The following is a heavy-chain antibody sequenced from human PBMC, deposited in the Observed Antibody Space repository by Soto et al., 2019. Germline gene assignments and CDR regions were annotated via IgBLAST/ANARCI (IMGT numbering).Heavy chain of an antibody. D-gene: IGHD3-22*01. CDR3: ARGLYSYDSSGYYGWFDP. V-gene: IGHV1-69*13. CDR1: GGTFSSYA. Sequence: SVKVSCKASGGTFSSYAISWVRQAPGQGLEWMGGIIPIFGTANYAQKFQGRVTITADESTSTAYMELSSLRSEDTAVYYCARGLYSYDSSGYYGWFDPWGQGTLVTVSS. CDR2: IIPIFGTA. J-gene: IGHJ5*02.